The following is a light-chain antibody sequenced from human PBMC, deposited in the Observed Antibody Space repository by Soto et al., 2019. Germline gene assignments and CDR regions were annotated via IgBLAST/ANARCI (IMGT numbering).Light chain of an antibody. CDR2: WAS. V-gene: IGKV4-1*01. CDR1: QTVLYSSNNKNH. CDR3: QQYYSTPRT. Sequence: DIVMTQSPDSLSVSLGERATINCKSSQTVLYSSNNKNHLAWYQQRTGQPPKLLFSWASTRASGVPDRFSASGSGTDFTLSIGRLQAEDVEVYYCQQYYSTPRTFGQGTKVDIK. J-gene: IGKJ1*01.